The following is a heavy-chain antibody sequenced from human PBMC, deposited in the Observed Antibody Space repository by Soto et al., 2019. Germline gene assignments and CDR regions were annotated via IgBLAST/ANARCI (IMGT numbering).Heavy chain of an antibody. CDR2: LYYTGIA. CDR3: ARILGGPPDYYYYCMNR. D-gene: IGHD3-10*01. CDR1: GGFISSYH. Sequence: HVQLQESGPGLVKPSETLSLTCTVSGGFISSYHWSWIRQSPGKGLEWIAYLYYTGIANYNPSLKRRVTTTVDPTRNQFCQKQSSVTAADAAVYYCARILGGPPDYYYYCMNRWGEGTTVTVSS. J-gene: IGHJ6*03. V-gene: IGHV4-59*01.